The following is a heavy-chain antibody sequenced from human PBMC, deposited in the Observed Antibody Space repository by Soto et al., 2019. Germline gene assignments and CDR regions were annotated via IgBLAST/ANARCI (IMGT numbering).Heavy chain of an antibody. V-gene: IGHV3-48*02. Sequence: GGSLRLSCAASGFTFSSYSMNWVRQAPGKGLEWVSYISSSSSTTYYADSVKGRFTISRDNAKNSLYLQMNSLRDEDTAVYYCARDHYYYGSGSYYRTIFYYYYGMDVWGQGTTVTVSS. CDR3: ARDHYYYGSGSYYRTIFYYYYGMDV. CDR1: GFTFSSYS. D-gene: IGHD3-10*01. J-gene: IGHJ6*02. CDR2: ISSSSSTT.